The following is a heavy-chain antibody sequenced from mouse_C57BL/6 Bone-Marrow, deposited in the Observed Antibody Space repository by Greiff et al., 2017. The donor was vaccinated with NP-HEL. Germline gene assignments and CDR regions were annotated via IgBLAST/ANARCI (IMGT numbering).Heavy chain of an antibody. J-gene: IGHJ4*01. CDR3: ARIPPITTVVPYYAMDY. CDR1: GYTFTSYG. V-gene: IGHV1-81*01. D-gene: IGHD1-1*01. CDR2: IYPRSGNT. Sequence: VHLQQSGAELARPGASVKLSCKASGYTFTSYGISWVKQRTGQGLEWIGEIYPRSGNTYYNEKFKGKATLTADKSSSTAYMELRSLTSEDSAVYFCARIPPITTVVPYYAMDYWGQGTSVTVSS.